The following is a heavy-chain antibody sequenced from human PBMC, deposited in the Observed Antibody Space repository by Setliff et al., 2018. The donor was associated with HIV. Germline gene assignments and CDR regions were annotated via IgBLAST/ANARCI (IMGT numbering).Heavy chain of an antibody. Sequence: ASVKVSCKASGYTFTNFAISWVRQAPGQGLEWMGWISANNGNTNYAQKFQDRVTMTTDTSTGTAHLELRSLRSDDTAVYYCARGLYYMDVWGKGTTVTVSS. CDR2: ISANNGNT. V-gene: IGHV1-18*01. CDR3: ARGLYYMDV. J-gene: IGHJ6*03. CDR1: GYTFTNFA.